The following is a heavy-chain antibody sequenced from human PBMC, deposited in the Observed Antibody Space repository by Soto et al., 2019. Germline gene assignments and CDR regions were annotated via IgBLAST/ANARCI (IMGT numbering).Heavy chain of an antibody. Sequence: PGESLKISCKGSGDDFSTYWIGWVRQVPGKGLEWMGIIYPEDSETKYSPSFQGQVTISADKSINTAYLHWKSLKSSDSAIYYCAGREGVRDRGGDGLDVWGQGAMVTVSS. CDR1: GDDFSTYW. V-gene: IGHV5-51*01. CDR3: AGREGVRDRGGDGLDV. J-gene: IGHJ3*01. CDR2: IYPEDSET. D-gene: IGHD1-26*01.